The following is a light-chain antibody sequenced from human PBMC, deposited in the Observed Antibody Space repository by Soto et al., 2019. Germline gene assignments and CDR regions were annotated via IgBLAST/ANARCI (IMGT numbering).Light chain of an antibody. CDR1: QSISTY. CDR3: QQSYSTPRT. J-gene: IGKJ2*01. V-gene: IGKV1-39*01. Sequence: DIPMTQSPSSLSASVGDRVIITCRAGQSISTYLNWYQQKPGKAPKLLIYAASTLQSGVPSRFGGSGSGTDFTLTISSLQPEDFATYYCQQSYSTPRTFGQGTKLEIK. CDR2: AAS.